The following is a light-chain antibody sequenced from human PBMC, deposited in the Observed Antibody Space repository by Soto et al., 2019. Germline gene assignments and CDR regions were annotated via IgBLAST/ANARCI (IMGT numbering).Light chain of an antibody. CDR3: QQYGSSPGLIT. CDR1: QSVSSSY. CDR2: GAS. J-gene: IGKJ3*01. V-gene: IGKV3-20*01. Sequence: EIVLTQSPGNLSLSPGERATLSCRASQSVSSSYLAWYQQKPGQAPRLLIYGASRRATGIPDRFSGSGSGTDFTLTISRLEPEDFAVYYCQQYGSSPGLITFGPGTKVDIK.